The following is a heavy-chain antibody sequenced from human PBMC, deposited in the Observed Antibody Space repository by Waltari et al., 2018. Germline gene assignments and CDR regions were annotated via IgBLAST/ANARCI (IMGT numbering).Heavy chain of an antibody. CDR3: TRGGDDSSWYWRN. J-gene: IGHJ4*02. CDR1: GFTFSTNW. D-gene: IGHD6-13*01. Sequence: EVQLVESGGGLVQPGGSLRLSCAASGFTFSTNWMTWVRQAPGKGLEWGAKISQDGRGKYAVGSVKGRFTISRDNAKNSLYLQLNSLRADDTAVYYCTRGGDDSSWYWRNWGQGTLVTVSS. CDR2: ISQDGRGK. V-gene: IGHV3-7*01.